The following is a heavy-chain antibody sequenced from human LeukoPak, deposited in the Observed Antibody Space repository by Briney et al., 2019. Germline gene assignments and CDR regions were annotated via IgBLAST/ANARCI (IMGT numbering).Heavy chain of an antibody. CDR1: GCSLSSYF. D-gene: IGHD6-13*01. Sequence: SETLSLTCTVSGCSLSSYFWSWIRQPPWKGLEGIAYIYYRGSTNYNPSLKSRVTISVDTSNNQFSLKLSSVTGADPAVYYCARQPSSWFTSFDSWGQGTLVTVSS. CDR3: ARQPSSWFTSFDS. V-gene: IGHV4-59*01. J-gene: IGHJ4*02. CDR2: IYYRGST.